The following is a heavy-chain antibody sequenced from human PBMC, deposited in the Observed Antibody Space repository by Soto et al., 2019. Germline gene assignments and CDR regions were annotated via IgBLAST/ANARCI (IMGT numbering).Heavy chain of an antibody. CDR2: IYYSGST. CDR1: GGSISSNNYY. D-gene: IGHD2-15*01. CDR3: AKTLGGSGGSCYSPFDS. J-gene: IGHJ4*02. V-gene: IGHV4-39*01. Sequence: QLQLQESGPGLVKPSETLSLTCTVSGGSISSNNYYWGWIRQPPGKGLEWIGTIYYSGSTYYNPSLKSRVTISVDQSMCQFSLKGGSVNAADTAVYYCAKTLGGSGGSCYSPFDSWGQGTLVTVSS.